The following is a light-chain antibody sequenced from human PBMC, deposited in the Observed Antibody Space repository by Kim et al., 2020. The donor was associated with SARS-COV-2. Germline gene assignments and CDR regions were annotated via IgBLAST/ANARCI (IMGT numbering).Light chain of an antibody. CDR1: SSNIGRNY. V-gene: IGLV1-47*01. CDR2: KNN. CDR3: AACDDSLSGWV. J-gene: IGLJ3*02. Sequence: QSVLTQPPSASGTPGQGVTISCSGSSSNIGRNYVFWYQQFPGTAPKLLISKNNQRPSGVPDRFSGSKSGTSASLAISGLRSEDEADYYCAACDDSLSGWVFGGGTKVTVL.